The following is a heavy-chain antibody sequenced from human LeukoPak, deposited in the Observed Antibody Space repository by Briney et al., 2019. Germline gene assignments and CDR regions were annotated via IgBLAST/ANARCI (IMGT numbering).Heavy chain of an antibody. Sequence: GGSLRLSCAASGFIFSRYAMSWVRQAPGKGLEWVSDINDNGGGTFYADSVKGRFTVSRDNSKNTLYMQMNSLRGGDTAVYYCAKKLGSSPGDFFDYWGQGTLVTVSS. CDR2: INDNGGGT. J-gene: IGHJ4*02. D-gene: IGHD6-6*01. V-gene: IGHV3-23*01. CDR3: AKKLGSSPGDFFDY. CDR1: GFIFSRYA.